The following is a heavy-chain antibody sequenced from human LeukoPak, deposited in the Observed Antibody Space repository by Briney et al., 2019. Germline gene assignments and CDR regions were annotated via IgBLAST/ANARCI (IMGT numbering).Heavy chain of an antibody. CDR1: GFTFSSYA. J-gene: IGHJ4*02. Sequence: GGSLRLSCAASGFTFSSYAMSWVRQAPGKGLEWISAISSSGGSTYYADSVKGRFTISRDNSKNTLYLQMNSLRAEDTAVYYCAKDSLRGGDTPDYWGQGTLVTVSS. CDR3: AKDSLRGGDTPDY. V-gene: IGHV3-23*01. D-gene: IGHD4-17*01. CDR2: ISSSGGST.